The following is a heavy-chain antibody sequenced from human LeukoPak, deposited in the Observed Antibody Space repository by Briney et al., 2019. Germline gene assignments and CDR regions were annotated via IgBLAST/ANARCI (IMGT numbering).Heavy chain of an antibody. CDR3: ARDRPRDAFDI. J-gene: IGHJ3*02. CDR2: IKKDGTGK. CDR1: GFTFGDYA. Sequence: GGSLRPSCTASGFTFGDYAMTWVRQAPGKGLEWVANIKKDGTGKYYVDSVKGRFTISRDNAKNSLYLQMNSLRAEDTAVYYCARDRPRDAFDIWGQGTMVTVSS. V-gene: IGHV3-7*01.